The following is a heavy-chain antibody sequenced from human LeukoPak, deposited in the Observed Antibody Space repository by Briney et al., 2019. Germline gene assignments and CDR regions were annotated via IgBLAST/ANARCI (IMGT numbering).Heavy chain of an antibody. CDR1: GGSISSSSYY. V-gene: IGHV4-39*01. CDR2: IYYSGST. Sequence: SETLSLTCTVSGGSISSSSYYWGWIRQPPGKGLEWIGSIYYSGSTYYNPSLKSRVTISVDTSKNQFSLKLSSVTAADTAVYYRARLRRGFLDYWGQGTLVTVSS. D-gene: IGHD1-1*01. J-gene: IGHJ4*02. CDR3: ARLRRGFLDY.